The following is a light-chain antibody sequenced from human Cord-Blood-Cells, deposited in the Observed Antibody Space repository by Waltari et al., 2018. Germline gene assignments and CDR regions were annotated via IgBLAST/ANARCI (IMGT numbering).Light chain of an antibody. CDR3: AAWDDSLSGWV. CDR1: SSHLGSNY. Sequence: QSVLTQPPSASGTPGQRVTIPCSGSSSHLGSNYVYWYQQLPGTAPKLLIYRNNQRPSGVPDRFSGSKSGTSASLAISGLRSEDEADYYCAAWDDSLSGWVFGGGTKLTVL. V-gene: IGLV1-47*01. J-gene: IGLJ3*02. CDR2: RNN.